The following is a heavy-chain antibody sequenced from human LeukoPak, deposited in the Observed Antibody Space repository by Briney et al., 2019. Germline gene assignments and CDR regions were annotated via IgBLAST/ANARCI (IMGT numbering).Heavy chain of an antibody. V-gene: IGHV3-7*01. CDR1: GFTFSSYW. D-gene: IGHD3-22*01. CDR3: ARGDYYDSSGYFNDAFDI. CDR2: IKPDGSEN. Sequence: PGGSPRLSCAASGFTFSSYWMTWVRQAPGKGLEWVANIKPDGSENYYVDSVKGRFTISRDNAKNSLYLQMSSLRAEDTAVYYCARGDYYDSSGYFNDAFDIWGQGTMVTVSS. J-gene: IGHJ3*02.